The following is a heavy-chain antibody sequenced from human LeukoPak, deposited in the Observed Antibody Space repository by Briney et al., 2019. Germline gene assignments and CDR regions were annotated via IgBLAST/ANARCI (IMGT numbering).Heavy chain of an antibody. J-gene: IGHJ5*02. CDR1: GGSISSSSYY. CDR3: ARDVPIYDILTGYYINWFDP. V-gene: IGHV4-39*07. D-gene: IGHD3-9*01. CDR2: IYYSGST. Sequence: SETLSLTCTVSGGSISSSSYYWGWIRQPPGKGLEWIGSIYYSGSTYYNPSLKSRVTISVDTSKNQFSLKLSSVTAADTAVYYCARDVPIYDILTGYYINWFDPWGQGTLVTVSS.